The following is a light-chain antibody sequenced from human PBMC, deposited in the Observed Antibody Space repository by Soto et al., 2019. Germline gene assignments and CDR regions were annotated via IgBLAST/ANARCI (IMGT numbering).Light chain of an antibody. V-gene: IGKV2-28*01. CDR2: LGS. CDR1: QSLLQSNAYNY. Sequence: DIVMTQSPLSLPVTPGEPASISCRSSQSLLQSNAYNYLDWYLQKPGQSPQLLIYLGSNRASGVPDRFSGSGSGTDFTLNISRVAAEDVGVYYCMQVLQTRTFGQGTKVDIK. J-gene: IGKJ1*01. CDR3: MQVLQTRT.